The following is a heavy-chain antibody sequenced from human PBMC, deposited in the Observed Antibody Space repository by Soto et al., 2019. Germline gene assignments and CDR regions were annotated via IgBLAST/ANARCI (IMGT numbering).Heavy chain of an antibody. V-gene: IGHV4-39*01. Sequence: PSETLSLTCTVSGDSISSSNHYWGWIRQSPGKGLEWIANVFYSGSTDYNPSLRSRVTISVDTSKNQVSLNLNSVTAADTAVYFCARQITAVVRDRLPGTRWFDPWGQGTQVTVSS. CDR2: VFYSGST. D-gene: IGHD2-15*01. J-gene: IGHJ5*02. CDR3: ARQITAVVRDRLPGTRWFDP. CDR1: GDSISSSNHY.